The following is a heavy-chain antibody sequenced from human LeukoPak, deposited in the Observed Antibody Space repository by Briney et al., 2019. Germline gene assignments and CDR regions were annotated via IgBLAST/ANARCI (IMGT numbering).Heavy chain of an antibody. CDR2: INPNSGGT. CDR1: GYTFTGYY. D-gene: IGHD2-15*01. V-gene: IGHV1-2*02. J-gene: IGHJ4*02. CDR3: ARDARHCSGGSCYYRRTYYFDY. Sequence: ASVKVSCKASGYTFTGYYMHWVRQAPGQGLEWMGWINPNSGGTNYAQNFQGRVTMTRDTSISTAYMELSRLRSDDTAVYYCARDARHCSGGSCYYRRTYYFDYWGQGTLVTVSS.